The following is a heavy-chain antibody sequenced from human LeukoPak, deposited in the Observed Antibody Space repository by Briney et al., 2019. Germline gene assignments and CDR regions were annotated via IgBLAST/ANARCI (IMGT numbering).Heavy chain of an antibody. V-gene: IGHV3-49*03. D-gene: IGHD1-1*01. Sequence: PGRSLRLSCTASGFTFGDYTVSWFRQAPGKGLEWVGFIRSKAYGGTTEDAASVKGRFTISRDDSKSIAYLQMNSLKIEDTGVYYCIRGGANSPFDYWGQGALVTVSS. CDR3: IRGGANSPFDY. J-gene: IGHJ4*02. CDR1: GFTFGDYT. CDR2: IRSKAYGGTT.